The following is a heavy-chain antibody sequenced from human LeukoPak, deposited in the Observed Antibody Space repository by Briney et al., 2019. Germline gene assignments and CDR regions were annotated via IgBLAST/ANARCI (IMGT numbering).Heavy chain of an antibody. D-gene: IGHD6-13*01. J-gene: IGHJ1*01. Sequence: SETLSLTCSVSGRSISGYFWCWIRQPPGKGLEWIGYIYYSGSTNYNPSLKSRVTISVDTSKNQFSLKLSSVTAADTAAHYCARSFTSSWYGDFQHWGQGTLVTVSS. V-gene: IGHV4-59*01. CDR1: GRSISGYF. CDR2: IYYSGST. CDR3: ARSFTSSWYGDFQH.